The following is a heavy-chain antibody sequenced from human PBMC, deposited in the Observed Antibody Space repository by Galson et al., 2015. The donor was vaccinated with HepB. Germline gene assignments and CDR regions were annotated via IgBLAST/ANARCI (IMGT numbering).Heavy chain of an antibody. CDR2: INPNSGGT. V-gene: IGHV1-2*06. CDR1: GYTFTGYY. CDR3: ARGTLGYYYDGSGTGY. D-gene: IGHD3-22*01. J-gene: IGHJ4*02. Sequence: SVKVSCKASGYTFTGYYMHWVRQAPGQGLEWMGRINPNSGGTNYAQKFQGRVTMTRDTSISTAYMELSRLRSDDTAVYYCARGTLGYYYDGSGTGYWGQGTLVTVSS.